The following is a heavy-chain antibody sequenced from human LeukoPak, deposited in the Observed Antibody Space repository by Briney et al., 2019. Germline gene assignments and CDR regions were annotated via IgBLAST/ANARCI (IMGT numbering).Heavy chain of an antibody. D-gene: IGHD6-19*01. V-gene: IGHV3-21*01. CDR1: GFTFSSYN. CDR2: ISSGTSYI. CDR3: AFNSGYSSAWSPDY. J-gene: IGHJ4*02. Sequence: GGSLRLSCAASGFTFSSYNMNWVRQAPGKGPEWVSSISSGTSYIYYADSVKGRFTISRDNAKNSLYLQMNSLRAEDTAVYYCAFNSGYSSAWSPDYWGQGTLVTVSS.